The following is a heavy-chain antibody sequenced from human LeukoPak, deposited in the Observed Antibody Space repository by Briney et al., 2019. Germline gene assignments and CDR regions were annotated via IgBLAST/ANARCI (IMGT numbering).Heavy chain of an antibody. J-gene: IGHJ3*02. CDR3: ARFRMNYYDSSGYYYDAFDI. CDR1: GGSFSGYY. CDR2: INHSGST. Sequence: SETLSLTCVVYGGSFSGYYWSWIRQPPGKGLEWSGEINHSGSTNYNPSLKSRVTISVDTSKNQFSLKLSSVTAADMAVYYCARFRMNYYDSSGYYYDAFDIWSQGTMVTVSS. D-gene: IGHD3-22*01. V-gene: IGHV4-34*01.